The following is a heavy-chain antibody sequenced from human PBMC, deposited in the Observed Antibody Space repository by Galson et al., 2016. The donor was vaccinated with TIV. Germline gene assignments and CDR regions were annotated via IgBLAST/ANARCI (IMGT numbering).Heavy chain of an antibody. Sequence: SLRLSCAASGFTFSSYAMSWVRQAPGKGLEWVSSISVSGISTYYADSVKSRFTISRDNSKNTLYLQMNSLRAEDTAVYYCVKDQRVPYSSGWYDYWGQGTLVTVSS. J-gene: IGHJ4*02. CDR2: ISVSGIST. CDR1: GFTFSSYA. D-gene: IGHD6-19*01. V-gene: IGHV3-23*01. CDR3: VKDQRVPYSSGWYDY.